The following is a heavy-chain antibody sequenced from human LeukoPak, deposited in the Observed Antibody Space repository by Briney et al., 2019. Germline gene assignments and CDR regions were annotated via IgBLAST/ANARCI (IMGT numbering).Heavy chain of an antibody. CDR3: ARAPEYCGGDCYSDY. J-gene: IGHJ4*02. CDR2: ISSSSSYI. Sequence: SGGSLRLSCAASGFTFSSYSMNWVRQAPGKGLEWVSSISSSSSYIYYADSVKGRFTISRDNAKNSLYLQMNSLRAEDTAVYYCARAPEYCGGDCYSDYWGQGTLVTVSS. V-gene: IGHV3-21*01. CDR1: GFTFSSYS. D-gene: IGHD2-21*02.